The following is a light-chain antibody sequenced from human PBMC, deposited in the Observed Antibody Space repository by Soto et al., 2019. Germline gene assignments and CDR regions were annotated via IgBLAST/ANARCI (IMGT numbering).Light chain of an antibody. V-gene: IGKV1-5*01. J-gene: IGKJ1*01. CDR1: QSISSW. Sequence: DIHMTQSPSTLSASVGDRVTITCRASQSISSWLAWYQQKPGKAPKLLIYDASSLESGVPSRFSGSGSGTEFTLTISSLQPDDFATYYCQQYNSYRTFGQGTKVEIK. CDR3: QQYNSYRT. CDR2: DAS.